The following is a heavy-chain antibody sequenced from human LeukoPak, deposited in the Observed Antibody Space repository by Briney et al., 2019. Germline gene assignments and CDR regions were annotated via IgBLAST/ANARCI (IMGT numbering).Heavy chain of an antibody. CDR1: GGSISSGSYY. V-gene: IGHV4-39*07. D-gene: IGHD5-18*01. J-gene: IGHJ4*02. CDR2: IYHSGST. CDR3: ARASGVQLWLFGFDY. Sequence: SETLSLTCTVSGGSISSGSYYWSWIRQPAGKGLEWIGSIYHSGSTYYNPSLKSRVTISVDTSKNQFSLKLSSVTAADTAVYYCARASGVQLWLFGFDYWGQGTLVTVSS.